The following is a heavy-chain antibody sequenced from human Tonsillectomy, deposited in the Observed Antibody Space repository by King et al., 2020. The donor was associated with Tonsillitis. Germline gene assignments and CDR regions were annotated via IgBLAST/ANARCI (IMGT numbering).Heavy chain of an antibody. CDR1: GFTFSSFA. V-gene: IGHV3-30-3*01. CDR3: ARRDGALDYYYYTLDV. D-gene: IGHD4-17*01. Sequence: QEQLVQSGGGVAQPGRSLRLSCAASGFTFSSFAMHWVRQAPGKGLEWVAFISFDGSNKYYADSVKGRFTISRDNSKTTLYPQMNNLKAEDTAVYYCARRDGALDYYYYTLDVWGQGTTVTVSS. J-gene: IGHJ6*02. CDR2: ISFDGSNK.